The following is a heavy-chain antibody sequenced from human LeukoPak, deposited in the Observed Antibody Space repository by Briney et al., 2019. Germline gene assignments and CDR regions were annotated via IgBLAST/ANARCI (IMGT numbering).Heavy chain of an antibody. CDR1: GGSISSGSYY. J-gene: IGHJ4*02. CDR3: ARERVTIFGVVILDY. CDR2: IYTSGST. V-gene: IGHV4-61*02. D-gene: IGHD3-3*01. Sequence: SETLSLTCTVSGGSISSGSYYWSWIRQPAGKGLEWIGRIYTSGSTNYNPSLKSRVTISVDTSKNQFSLKLSSVTAADTAVYYRARERVTIFGVVILDYWGQGTLVTVSS.